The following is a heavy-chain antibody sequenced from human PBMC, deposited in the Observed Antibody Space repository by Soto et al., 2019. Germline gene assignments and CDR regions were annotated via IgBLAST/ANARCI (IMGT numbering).Heavy chain of an antibody. Sequence: QVQLQQSGPGLVEPSQTLSLTCAISGDSVSSNNAAWSWFRKAPSRGLEWLGRTYYRAKWYNDYAESGKSRTSINSDTSKNQYTLQLNSVATEDTALYYCARSVRSWCFDYWGQGILVTVSS. CDR2: TYYRAKWYN. CDR3: ARSVRSWCFDY. D-gene: IGHD6-13*01. J-gene: IGHJ4*02. CDR1: GDSVSSNNAA. V-gene: IGHV6-1*01.